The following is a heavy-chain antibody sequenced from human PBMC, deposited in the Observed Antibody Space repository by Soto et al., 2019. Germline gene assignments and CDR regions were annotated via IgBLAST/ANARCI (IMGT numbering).Heavy chain of an antibody. D-gene: IGHD3-16*01. Sequence: SETLSLTCTVSGGSISSSSYYWGWIRQPPGKGLEWIGSIYYSGYTYYNPSLKSRVTISVDMSKNQFSLKLSSVTAADTAVYYCARHNVSFYVGYYYDIYVCAQGTTVPVSS. CDR2: IYYSGYT. J-gene: IGHJ6*02. V-gene: IGHV4-39*01. CDR3: ARHNVSFYVGYYYDIYV. CDR1: GGSISSSSYY.